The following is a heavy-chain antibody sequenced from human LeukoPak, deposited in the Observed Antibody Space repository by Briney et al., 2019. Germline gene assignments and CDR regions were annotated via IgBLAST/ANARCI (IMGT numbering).Heavy chain of an antibody. J-gene: IGHJ4*02. D-gene: IGHD1-26*01. V-gene: IGHV3-66*01. CDR3: ARDRGSSSFFDY. CDR1: EFTVSSNY. Sequence: GGSLRLSCAASEFTVSSNYMSWVRQAPGKGLEWVSVIYSGGSTYYADSVKGRFTISRDNSKNTLYLQMNSLRAEDTAVYYCARDRGSSSFFDYWGQGTLVTVSS. CDR2: IYSGGST.